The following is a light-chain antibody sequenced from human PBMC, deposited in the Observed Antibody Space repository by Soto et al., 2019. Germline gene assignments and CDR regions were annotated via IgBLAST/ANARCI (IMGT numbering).Light chain of an antibody. J-gene: IGLJ3*02. CDR1: PSNIGAGFD. CDR2: GTT. V-gene: IGLV1-40*01. CDR3: QSYDTSLSGAWV. Sequence: QAVVTQPPSVSGAPGQRITISCTGSPSNIGAGFDVHWYQQLPGTAPKLLIYGTTSRPSGVPDRFSGSQSGTSASLAITGLQAGDEADYYCQSYDTSLSGAWVFGGGTKLTVL.